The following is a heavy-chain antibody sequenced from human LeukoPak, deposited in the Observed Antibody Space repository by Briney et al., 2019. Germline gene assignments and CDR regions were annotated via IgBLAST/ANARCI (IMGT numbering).Heavy chain of an antibody. Sequence: PSETLSLTCAVYGGSFSGYYWSWIRRPPGKGLEWIGEINHSGVTNYNPSLKSRVTMSVDTSKNQFSLKLSSGTAADTAVYYCARRGSYGSPPKTWGQGTLVTVSS. V-gene: IGHV4-34*01. CDR1: GGSFSGYY. CDR2: INHSGVT. D-gene: IGHD1-26*01. J-gene: IGHJ4*02. CDR3: ARRGSYGSPPKT.